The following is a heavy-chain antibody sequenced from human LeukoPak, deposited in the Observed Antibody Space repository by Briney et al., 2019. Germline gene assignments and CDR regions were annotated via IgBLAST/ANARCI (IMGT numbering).Heavy chain of an antibody. CDR3: ARHSSGYYHYDY. CDR1: GFTFSSYW. V-gene: IGHV3-74*01. J-gene: IGHJ4*02. CDR2: INSDGRST. D-gene: IGHD3-22*01. Sequence: PGGSLRLSCAASGFTFSSYWMHWVRQAPGKGLVWVSCINSDGRSTSYADSVKGRFTISRDNSKNTLHLQMNSLRAEDTAVYYCARHSSGYYHYDYWGPGTPVTVAS.